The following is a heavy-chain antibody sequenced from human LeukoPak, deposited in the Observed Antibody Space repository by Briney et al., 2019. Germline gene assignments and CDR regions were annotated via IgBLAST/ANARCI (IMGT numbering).Heavy chain of an antibody. D-gene: IGHD4-17*01. V-gene: IGHV1-2*02. CDR2: INPNSGGT. CDR1: GYTFTAYY. CDR3: ASNGDLGAHFDY. J-gene: IGHJ4*02. Sequence: ASVKVPCKASGYTFTAYYMHWVRQAPGQGLEWMGWINPNSGGTNYAQKFQGRVTMTRDTSISTAYVELSRLRSDDTAVYYCASNGDLGAHFDYWGQGTLVTVSS.